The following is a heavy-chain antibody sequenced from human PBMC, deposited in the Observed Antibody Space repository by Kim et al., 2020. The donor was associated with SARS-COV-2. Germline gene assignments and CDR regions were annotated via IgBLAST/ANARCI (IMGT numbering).Heavy chain of an antibody. J-gene: IGHJ6*02. CDR2: ISSSGSTI. Sequence: GGSLRLSCAASGFTFSDYYMSWIRQAPGKGLEWVSYISSSGSTIYYADSVKGRFTISRDNAKNSLYLQMNSLRAEDTAVYYCARDGFVDTAMVRVYYYYGMVVWGQGTTVTVSS. CDR1: GFTFSDYY. V-gene: IGHV3-11*01. D-gene: IGHD5-18*01. CDR3: ARDGFVDTAMVRVYYYYGMVV.